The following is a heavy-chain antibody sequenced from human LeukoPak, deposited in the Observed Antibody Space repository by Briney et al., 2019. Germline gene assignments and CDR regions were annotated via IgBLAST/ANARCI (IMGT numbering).Heavy chain of an antibody. Sequence: SVKVSCKASGGTFSSYAISWVRQAPGQGLEWMGRIIPILGIANYAQKFQGRVTITADKSTSTAYMELSSLRSEDTAVYYCARDFGYSGYDYSDYWGQGTLVTVSS. V-gene: IGHV1-69*04. CDR2: IIPILGIA. CDR1: GGTFSSYA. D-gene: IGHD5-12*01. J-gene: IGHJ4*02. CDR3: ARDFGYSGYDYSDY.